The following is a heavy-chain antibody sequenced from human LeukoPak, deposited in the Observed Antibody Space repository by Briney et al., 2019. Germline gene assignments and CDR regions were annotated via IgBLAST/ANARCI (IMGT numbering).Heavy chain of an antibody. Sequence: KAGGSLRLSCAASGFTFSSYSMNWVRQAPGKGLEWVSSISSSSSYIYYADSVKGRFTISRDNAKNSLYLQMNSLRAEDTAVYYCARDPPCYYTKFPYYFDYWGQGTLVTVSS. D-gene: IGHD3-3*01. J-gene: IGHJ4*02. CDR1: GFTFSSYS. V-gene: IGHV3-21*01. CDR3: ARDPPCYYTKFPYYFDY. CDR2: ISSSSSYI.